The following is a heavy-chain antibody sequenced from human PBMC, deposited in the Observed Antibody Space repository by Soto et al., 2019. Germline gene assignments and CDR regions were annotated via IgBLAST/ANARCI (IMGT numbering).Heavy chain of an antibody. D-gene: IGHD6-19*01. CDR2: IYSSGST. Sequence: PSETLSLTCTVSGDAMSSYYWNWIRHPHGKGLEWIGRIYSSGSTNNNSSLKSRITMSVDTSKNQFSLNLSFVTAADTAVYYCAREGSSGRYYFDHWGQGTLVTVSS. CDR3: AREGSSGRYYFDH. J-gene: IGHJ4*02. V-gene: IGHV4-4*07. CDR1: GDAMSSYY.